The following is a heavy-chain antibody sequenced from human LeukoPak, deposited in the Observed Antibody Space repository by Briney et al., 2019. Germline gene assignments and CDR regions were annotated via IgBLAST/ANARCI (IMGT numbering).Heavy chain of an antibody. CDR3: ARGVAGTEMYYFDY. CDR1: GYTFTSYG. CDR2: TSAHNGKT. Sequence: GASVKVSCKASGYTFTSYGISWVRQAPGQGLEWMGWTSAHNGKTNYAQKLQGRVTMTTDTSTSTAYMELRSLRSDDTAVYYCARGVAGTEMYYFDYWGQGTLVTVSS. J-gene: IGHJ4*02. D-gene: IGHD6-19*01. V-gene: IGHV1-18*01.